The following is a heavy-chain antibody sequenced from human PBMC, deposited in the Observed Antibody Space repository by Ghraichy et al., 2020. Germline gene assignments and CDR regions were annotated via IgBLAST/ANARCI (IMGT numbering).Heavy chain of an antibody. CDR2: IYPGDSDT. Sequence: GESLNISCKGSGYSFTSYWIGWVRQMPGKGLEWMGIIYPGDSDTRYSPSFQGQVTISADKSISTAYLQWSSLKASDTAMYYCASNPVAAAGRDWYFDLWGRGTLVTVSS. V-gene: IGHV5-51*01. J-gene: IGHJ2*01. CDR3: ASNPVAAAGRDWYFDL. CDR1: GYSFTSYW. D-gene: IGHD6-13*01.